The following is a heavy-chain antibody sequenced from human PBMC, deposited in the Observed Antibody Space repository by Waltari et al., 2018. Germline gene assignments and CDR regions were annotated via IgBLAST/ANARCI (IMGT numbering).Heavy chain of an antibody. V-gene: IGHV3-23*03. CDR2: IYSGGST. D-gene: IGHD3-16*01. J-gene: IGHJ4*02. CDR1: GFTFSSYA. CDR3: ARIGPGGFDY. Sequence: EVQLLESGGGLVQPGGSLRLSCAASGFTFSSYAMSWVRQAPGKGLGWVSVIYSGGSTYYADSVKGRFTISRDNSKNTLYLQMNSLRAEDTAVYYCARIGPGGFDYWGQGTLVTVSS.